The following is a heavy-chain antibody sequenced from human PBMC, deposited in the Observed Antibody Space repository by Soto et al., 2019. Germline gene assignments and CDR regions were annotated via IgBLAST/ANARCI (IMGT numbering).Heavy chain of an antibody. CDR1: GGSISSGDYY. V-gene: IGHV4-61*08. CDR3: ARGVVPAAFQYFYYYMDV. J-gene: IGHJ6*03. CDR2: IYYSGST. D-gene: IGHD2-2*01. Sequence: PSETLSLTCTVSGGSISSGDYYWSWIRQPPGKGLEWIGYIYYSGSTKYNPSLKSRVTISVDTSKNQFSLRLSSVTAADTAVYYCARGVVPAAFQYFYYYMDVWGKGTTVTVSS.